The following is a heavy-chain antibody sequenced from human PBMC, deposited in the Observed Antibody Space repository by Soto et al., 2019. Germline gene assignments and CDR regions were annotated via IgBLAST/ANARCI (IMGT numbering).Heavy chain of an antibody. D-gene: IGHD3-22*01. V-gene: IGHV1-18*01. CDR2: ISAYNGNT. Sequence: GASVKVSCKASGYTFTSYGISWVRQAPGQGLEWMGWISAYNGNTNYAQKLQGRVTMTADTSTSTAYMELRSLRSDDTAVYYCARSIRGGYYDSSGYYWGRDAFDIWGQGTMVTVSS. CDR1: GYTFTSYG. CDR3: ARSIRGGYYDSSGYYWGRDAFDI. J-gene: IGHJ3*02.